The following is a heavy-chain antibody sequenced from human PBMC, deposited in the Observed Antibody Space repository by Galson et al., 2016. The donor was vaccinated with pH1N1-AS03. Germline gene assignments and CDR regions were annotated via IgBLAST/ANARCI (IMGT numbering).Heavy chain of an antibody. V-gene: IGHV3-7*01. CDR1: GFTFGAYW. CDR2: IREDGGEK. CDR3: ARDYRAYDYSDY. D-gene: IGHD3-16*02. J-gene: IGHJ4*02. Sequence: SLRLSCAVSGFTFGAYWMTWVRQAPGKGLEWVAHIREDGGEKHYLESVKGRFTISRDNANNLLFLQMDSLRAEDTAVYFCARDYRAYDYSDYWGQGTLVTVSS.